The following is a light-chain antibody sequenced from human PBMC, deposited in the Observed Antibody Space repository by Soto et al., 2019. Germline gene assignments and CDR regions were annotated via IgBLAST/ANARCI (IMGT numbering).Light chain of an antibody. CDR2: AAS. Sequence: ENVLTQSPGTLSLSPGERATLSCRASQSVSSSYLAWYQQKPGPAPMLLIYAASSRTTGIADMCSGSGCGKDSPITSSILEPEDFAVYYCQQYGSSPAFGQGTRLEIK. CDR1: QSVSSSY. CDR3: QQYGSSPA. V-gene: IGKV3-20*01. J-gene: IGKJ5*01.